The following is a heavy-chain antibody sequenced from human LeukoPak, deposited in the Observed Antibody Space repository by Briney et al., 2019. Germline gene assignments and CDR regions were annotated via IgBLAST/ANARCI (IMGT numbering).Heavy chain of an antibody. Sequence: PGGSLRLSCAASGFTFSSYSMNWVRQAPGKGLEWVSSISSSCSYIYYADSVKGRFTISRDNAKNSLYLQMNSLRAEDTAVYYCARDSEQWLVGVFDYWGQGTLVTVSS. J-gene: IGHJ4*02. D-gene: IGHD6-19*01. CDR2: ISSSCSYI. V-gene: IGHV3-21*01. CDR1: GFTFSSYS. CDR3: ARDSEQWLVGVFDY.